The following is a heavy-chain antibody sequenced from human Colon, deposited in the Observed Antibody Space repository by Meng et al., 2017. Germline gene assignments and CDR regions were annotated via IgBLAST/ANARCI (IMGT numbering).Heavy chain of an antibody. J-gene: IGHJ4*02. CDR2: ISYDGSNK. D-gene: IGHD3-22*01. CDR1: GFTFSSYA. Sequence: GESLKISCAASGFTFSSYAMHWVRQAPGKGLEWVAFISYDGSNKYYADSVKGRFTISRDNSKNTLYLQMNSLRAEDTAVYYCARGLGVGYYYDSSGYYYSYWGKGTLVTVSS. V-gene: IGHV3-30*04. CDR3: ARGLGVGYYYDSSGYYYSY.